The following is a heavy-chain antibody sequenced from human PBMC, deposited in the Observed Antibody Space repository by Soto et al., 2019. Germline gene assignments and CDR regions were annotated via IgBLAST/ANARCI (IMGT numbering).Heavy chain of an antibody. V-gene: IGHV2-5*02. D-gene: IGHD2-2*01. CDR1: GFSLNTSGVG. Sequence: QITLKESGPTLVNPTQTLTLTCTFSGFSLNTSGVGVGWIRQPSGKALEWLALVYWDEDKRYSPSLRSRFTISEDTSKNQVVLTMTDMDPVDTATYYCAHLLGGCSSSGCSPLRFDFWGQGILVTVSS. CDR3: AHLLGGCSSSGCSPLRFDF. J-gene: IGHJ4*02. CDR2: VYWDEDK.